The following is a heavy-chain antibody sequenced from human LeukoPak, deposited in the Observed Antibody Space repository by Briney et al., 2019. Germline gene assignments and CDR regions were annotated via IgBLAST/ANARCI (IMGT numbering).Heavy chain of an antibody. D-gene: IGHD6-13*01. CDR2: IHHSGSTNYT. V-gene: IGHV4-34*01. CDR3: ARERRNIAAAGTLQLRGYMDV. Sequence: PSETLSLTCAVYGGSFSGYYWSWIRQPPGKGLEWIGEIHHSGSTNYTNYNPSLKSRVTISVDTSKNQVSLKLTSVTAADTAVYYCARERRNIAAAGTLQLRGYMDVWGKGTTVTVSS. J-gene: IGHJ6*03. CDR1: GGSFSGYY.